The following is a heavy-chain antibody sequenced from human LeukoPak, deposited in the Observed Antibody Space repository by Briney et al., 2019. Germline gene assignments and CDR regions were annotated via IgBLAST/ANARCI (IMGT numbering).Heavy chain of an antibody. CDR1: GGSISSYY. CDR2: IYPSGST. Sequence: SETLSLTCTVSGGSISSYYWSWIRQPAGKGLEWIGRIYPSGSTNYNPSLKSRVTMSVDTSKNHFSLNLSSVTAADTAVYYCAKSYDFWSLDAFDIWGQGTMVTVSS. CDR3: AKSYDFWSLDAFDI. V-gene: IGHV4-4*07. J-gene: IGHJ3*02. D-gene: IGHD3-3*01.